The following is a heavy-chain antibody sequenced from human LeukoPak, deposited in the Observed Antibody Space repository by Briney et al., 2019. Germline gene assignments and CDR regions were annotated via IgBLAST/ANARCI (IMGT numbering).Heavy chain of an antibody. V-gene: IGHV3-72*01. J-gene: IGHJ6*04. Sequence: PGGSLRLSCAASGFTFSDHYMDWVRQAPGKGLEWVGRARDKAKGYTTEYAASVKGRFTVSRDDSKNSLYLQMNSLKTEDTAVYYCARAGSSSSYQYVTDVWGKGTTVTVSS. D-gene: IGHD2-2*01. CDR3: ARAGSSSSYQYVTDV. CDR1: GFTFSDHY. CDR2: ARDKAKGYTT.